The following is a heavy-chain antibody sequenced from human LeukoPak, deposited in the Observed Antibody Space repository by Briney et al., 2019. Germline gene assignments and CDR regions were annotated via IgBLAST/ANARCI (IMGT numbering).Heavy chain of an antibody. CDR3: ASSDATYYDFWSGYYPLYYYYMDV. D-gene: IGHD3-3*01. Sequence: GASVKVSCKASGGTFSSYAISWVRQAPGQGLEWMGGIIPIFGTANYEQKFQGRVTITADKSTSTAYMELSSLRSEDTAVYYCASSDATYYDFWSGYYPLYYYYMDVWGKGTTVTVSS. V-gene: IGHV1-69*06. CDR2: IIPIFGTA. CDR1: GGTFSSYA. J-gene: IGHJ6*03.